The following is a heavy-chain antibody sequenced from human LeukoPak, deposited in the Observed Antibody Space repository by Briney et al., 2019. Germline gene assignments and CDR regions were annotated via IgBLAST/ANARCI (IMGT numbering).Heavy chain of an antibody. Sequence: ASVKVSFKASGYTFTGYYMHWVRQAPGQGLEWMGWINPNSGGTNYAQKFQGRVTMTRDTSIHTVYLELRRLSSDDAAVYFCARALRLANDALDIWGQGTMVTVSS. CDR3: ARALRLANDALDI. CDR2: INPNSGGT. J-gene: IGHJ3*02. V-gene: IGHV1-2*02. CDR1: GYTFTGYY.